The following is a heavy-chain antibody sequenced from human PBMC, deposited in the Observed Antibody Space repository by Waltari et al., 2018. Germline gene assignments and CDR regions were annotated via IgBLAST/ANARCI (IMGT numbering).Heavy chain of an antibody. CDR3: ATGSPRYYYYGMDV. CDR2: FDPEDGET. V-gene: IGHV1-24*01. Sequence: QVQLVQSGAEVKKPGASVKVSCKVSGSTLTELSMHWVRKAPGKGLEWMGGFDPEDGETIYAQKFQGRVTMTEDTSTDTAYMELSSLRSEDTAVYYCATGSPRYYYYGMDVWGQGTTVTVSS. J-gene: IGHJ6*02. CDR1: GSTLTELS.